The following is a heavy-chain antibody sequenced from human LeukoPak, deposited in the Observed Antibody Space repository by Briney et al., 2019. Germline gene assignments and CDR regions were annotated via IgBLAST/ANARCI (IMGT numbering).Heavy chain of an antibody. Sequence: SETLSLTCTVSGGSTSSYYWSWIRQSPGKGLEWIGYIHFSGSTNYNPSLKSRVTISVDTSKNQFSLKLSSVTAADTAVYYCARLTSGWFGEFRDYWGQGILVTVSS. CDR1: GGSTSSYY. J-gene: IGHJ4*02. CDR3: ARLTSGWFGEFRDY. V-gene: IGHV4-59*12. CDR2: IHFSGST. D-gene: IGHD3-10*01.